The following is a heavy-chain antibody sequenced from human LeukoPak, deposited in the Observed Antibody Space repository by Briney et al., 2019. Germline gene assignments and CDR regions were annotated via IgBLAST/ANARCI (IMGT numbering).Heavy chain of an antibody. CDR3: ARDPPHYYDSSGYYPFDY. CDR2: ISSSSSYT. D-gene: IGHD3-22*01. V-gene: IGHV3-11*06. CDR1: GFTFSDYY. Sequence: GGSLRLSCAASGFTFSDYYMSWIRQAPGKGLEWVSYISSSSSYTKYADSVKGRFTISRDNAKNSLYLQMNSLRAEDTAVYYCARDPPHYYDSSGYYPFDYWGQGTLVTVSS. J-gene: IGHJ4*02.